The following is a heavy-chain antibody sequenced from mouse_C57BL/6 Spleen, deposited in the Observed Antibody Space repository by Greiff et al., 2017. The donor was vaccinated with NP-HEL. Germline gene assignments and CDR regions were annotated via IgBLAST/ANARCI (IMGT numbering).Heavy chain of an antibody. CDR3: AREGGRGWYFDV. J-gene: IGHJ1*03. D-gene: IGHD3-3*01. CDR2: IYPGSGST. CDR1: AYTFTSYW. V-gene: IGHV1-55*01. Sequence: QVQLKQPGAELVKPGASVKMSCKASAYTFTSYWITWVKQRPGQGLEWIGDIYPGSGSTNYNEKFKSKATLTVDTSSSTAYMQLSSLTSEDSAVDYCAREGGRGWYFDVWGTGTTVTVSS.